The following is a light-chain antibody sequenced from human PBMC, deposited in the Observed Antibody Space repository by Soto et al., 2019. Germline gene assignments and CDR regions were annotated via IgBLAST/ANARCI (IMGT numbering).Light chain of an antibody. CDR3: GVWDTSLSAVV. V-gene: IGLV1-51*01. CDR2: DSN. Sequence: QSVLTQPPSVSAAPGQKITISCSGSSSNIGNYSVSWYQQLPGTAPKLLLYDSNKRSSGIPDRFSGSKSGTSATLGITGLQPGDEADYHCGVWDTSLSAVVFGAGTKLTVL. J-gene: IGLJ2*01. CDR1: SSNIGNYS.